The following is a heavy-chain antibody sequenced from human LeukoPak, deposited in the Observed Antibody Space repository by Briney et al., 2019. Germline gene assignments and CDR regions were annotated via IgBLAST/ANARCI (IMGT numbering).Heavy chain of an antibody. CDR2: INPSGGST. J-gene: IGHJ4*02. CDR3: ARVVSGEAQDY. D-gene: IGHD7-27*01. Sequence: ASVKVSCKASGYTFTGYYMHWVRQAPGQGLEWMGIINPSGGSTSYAQKFQGRVTMTRDTSTSTVYMELSSLRSEDTAVYYCARVVSGEAQDYWGQGTLVTVSS. V-gene: IGHV1-46*01. CDR1: GYTFTGYY.